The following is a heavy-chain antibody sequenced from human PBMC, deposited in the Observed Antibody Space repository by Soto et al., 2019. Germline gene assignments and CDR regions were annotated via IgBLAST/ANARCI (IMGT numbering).Heavy chain of an antibody. D-gene: IGHD3-22*01. CDR1: GFTVSSNY. Sequence: EVQLVESGGGLVQPGGSLRLSCAASGFTVSSNYMSWVRQAPGKGLEWVSVIYSGGSTYYADSVKGRFTISRDNSKNTRXXQMNSLRAEDTAVYYCARASRNYYDSSGYLYYFDYWGQGTLVTVSS. J-gene: IGHJ4*02. CDR3: ARASRNYYDSSGYLYYFDY. V-gene: IGHV3-66*01. CDR2: IYSGGST.